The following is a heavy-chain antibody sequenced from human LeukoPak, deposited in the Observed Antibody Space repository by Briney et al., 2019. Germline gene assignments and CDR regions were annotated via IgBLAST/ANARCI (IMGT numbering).Heavy chain of an antibody. CDR3: ARRNTRYYFGMEV. V-gene: IGHV1-8*01. J-gene: IGHJ6*02. CDR1: GYTFTSYD. CDR2: MNPNSGNT. Sequence: ASVKVPCKASGYTFTSYDINWVRPATRQGLEWMGWMNPNSGNTGYAQKFQGRVTMTRNNSITTAYMELSSLRSEDTAVYYCARRNTRYYFGMEVWGQGTTVTVSS. D-gene: IGHD2-2*01.